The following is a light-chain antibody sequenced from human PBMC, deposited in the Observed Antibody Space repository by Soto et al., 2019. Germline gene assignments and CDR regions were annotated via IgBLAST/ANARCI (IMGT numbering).Light chain of an antibody. CDR1: SRYVGAYNY. CDR3: CSSAGSSTVI. J-gene: IGLJ2*01. V-gene: IGLV2-11*01. Sequence: QSALTQPRSVSGSPGQSVTISCTGTSRYVGAYNYVSWYQQHPGKAPKLIIFDVSKWPSGVPDRFSGSKSGNTASLTISGLQAEDEADYYCCSSAGSSTVIFGGGTKLTVL. CDR2: DVS.